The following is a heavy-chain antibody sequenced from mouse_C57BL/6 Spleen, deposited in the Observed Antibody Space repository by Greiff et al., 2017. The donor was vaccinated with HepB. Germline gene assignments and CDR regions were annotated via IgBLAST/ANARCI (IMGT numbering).Heavy chain of an antibody. Sequence: VQLQQSGAELVMPGASVKLSCKASGYTFTSYWMHWVKQRPGQGLEWIGEIDPSDSYTNYNQKFKGKSTLTVDKSSSTAYMQLSSLTSEDSAVYYCARPVDWYFDVWGTGTTVTVSS. CDR1: GYTFTSYW. CDR2: IDPSDSYT. D-gene: IGHD1-1*01. J-gene: IGHJ1*03. CDR3: ARPVDWYFDV. V-gene: IGHV1-69*01.